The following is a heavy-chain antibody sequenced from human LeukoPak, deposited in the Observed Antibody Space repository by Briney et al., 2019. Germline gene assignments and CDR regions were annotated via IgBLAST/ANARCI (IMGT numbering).Heavy chain of an antibody. Sequence: SETLSLTCTVSGASISSYFWHWIRQPAGKGLEWIGRVYNSGTTNYNPSLKSRVTMSVDTSKNQFSLKLSSVTAADTAVYFCARQSPWYVTDYWGQGTLVTVSS. D-gene: IGHD1-14*01. CDR1: GASISSYF. J-gene: IGHJ4*02. CDR2: VYNSGTT. V-gene: IGHV4-4*07. CDR3: ARQSPWYVTDY.